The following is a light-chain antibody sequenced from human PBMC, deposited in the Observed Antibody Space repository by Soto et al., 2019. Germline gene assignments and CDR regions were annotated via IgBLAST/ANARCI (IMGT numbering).Light chain of an antibody. CDR2: DAS. CDR3: QQRSNWPLLT. Sequence: EIVLTHSPATLSLSPGERATLSCRASQSVSSYLAWYQQKPGQAPRLLIYDASNRATGIPARFSGSGSGTDFTLTITSLEPEDFAVYYCQQRSNWPLLTVVGGPKVDIK. CDR1: QSVSSY. V-gene: IGKV3-11*01. J-gene: IGKJ4*01.